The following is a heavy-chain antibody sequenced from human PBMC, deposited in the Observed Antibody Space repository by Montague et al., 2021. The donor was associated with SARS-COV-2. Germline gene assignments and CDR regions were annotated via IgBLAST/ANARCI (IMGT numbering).Heavy chain of an antibody. CDR3: ARQGSGSYYNWFDP. Sequence: ETLSLTCTVSGGSISSSSYYWGWIRQPPGKGLEWIGSIYYSGSTYYNPSLKSRVTISVDTSKNQFSLKLSSVTAADTAVYYCARQGSGSYYNWFDPWGQGTLVTVSS. CDR2: IYYSGST. CDR1: GGSISSSSYY. V-gene: IGHV4-39*01. J-gene: IGHJ5*02. D-gene: IGHD1-26*01.